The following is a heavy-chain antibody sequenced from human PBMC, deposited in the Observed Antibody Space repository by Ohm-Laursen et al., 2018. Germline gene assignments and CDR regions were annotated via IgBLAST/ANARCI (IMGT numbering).Heavy chain of an antibody. V-gene: IGHV4-59*01. D-gene: IGHD3-9*01. CDR2: IYYSGST. CDR3: ARDSAYYDILTGYYSLYYFDY. CDR1: GGSISSYY. J-gene: IGHJ4*02. Sequence: TLSLTCAVSGGSISSYYWSWIRQPPGKGLEWIGYIYYSGSTNYNPSLKSRVTISVDTSKNQFSLKLSSVTAADTAVYYCARDSAYYDILTGYYSLYYFDYWGQGTLVTVSS.